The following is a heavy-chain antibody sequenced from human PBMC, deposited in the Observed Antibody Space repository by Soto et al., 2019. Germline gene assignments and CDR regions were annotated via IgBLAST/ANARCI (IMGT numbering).Heavy chain of an antibody. CDR2: IKTNTEGGTT. D-gene: IGHD2-15*01. CDR1: GLTISNAW. V-gene: IGHV3-15*07. CDR3: TTGSVEGV. Sequence: EVQLVESGGGFIYPGGSLRLSCAASGLTISNAWMNWVRQAPGKGLKWVGRIKTNTEGGTTDYAAAGKGRFTVSRDDSKNTLYLQMNSLRTEDTAVYYCTTGSVEGVWGQGTTVTVSS. J-gene: IGHJ6*02.